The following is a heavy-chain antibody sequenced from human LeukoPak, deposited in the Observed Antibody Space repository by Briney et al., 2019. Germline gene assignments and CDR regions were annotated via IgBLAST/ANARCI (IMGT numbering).Heavy chain of an antibody. CDR3: ARNGYSSSWYRN. V-gene: IGHV3-53*01. CDR2: IYSGGST. CDR1: GFTVSSNY. J-gene: IGHJ4*02. D-gene: IGHD6-13*01. Sequence: GGSLRLSCAASGFTVSSNYMSWVRQAPGKGLEWVSVIYSGGSTYYADSVKGRFTISRDNSKNTLYLQMDSLRAEDTAVYYCARNGYSSSWYRNWGQGTLVTVSS.